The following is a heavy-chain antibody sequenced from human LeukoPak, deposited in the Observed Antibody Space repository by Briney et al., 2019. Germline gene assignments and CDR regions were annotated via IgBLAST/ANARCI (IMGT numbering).Heavy chain of an antibody. CDR2: IYSGGST. CDR3: AKDLKTWVTAMFDY. CDR1: GFTVSSNY. V-gene: IGHV3-53*01. J-gene: IGHJ4*02. Sequence: GGSLRLSCAASGFTVSSNYMSWVRQAPGKGLEWVSVIYSGGSTYYADSVKGRFTISRDNSKNTLYLQMNSLRAEDTAVYYCAKDLKTWVTAMFDYWGQGTLVTVSS. D-gene: IGHD2-21*02.